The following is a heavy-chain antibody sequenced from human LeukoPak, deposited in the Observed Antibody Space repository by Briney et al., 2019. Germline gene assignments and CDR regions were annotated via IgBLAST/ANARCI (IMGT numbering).Heavy chain of an antibody. CDR1: GGSFSGYY. CDR3: ARGRSGYYGSGSYYNGGRSFDY. CDR2: INHSGST. D-gene: IGHD3-10*01. V-gene: IGHV4-34*01. Sequence: SSETLSLTCAVYGGSFSGYYWSWIRQPPGKGLEWIGEINHSGSTNYNPSLKSRVTISVDTSKNQFSLKLSSVTAADTAVYYCARGRSGYYGSGSYYNGGRSFDYWGQGTLVTVSS. J-gene: IGHJ4*02.